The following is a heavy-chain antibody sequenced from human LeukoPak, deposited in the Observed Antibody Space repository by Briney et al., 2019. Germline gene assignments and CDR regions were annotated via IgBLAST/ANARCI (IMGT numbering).Heavy chain of an antibody. J-gene: IGHJ4*02. Sequence: GGSLRLSCAASGFTFSSYSMNWVRQAPGKGLEWVSCISSSSSTIYYADSVKGRFTISRDNAKNSLYLQMNSLRDEDTAVYYCARKSRITIFGVVMGKYYFDYWGQGTLVTVSS. CDR2: ISSSSSTI. CDR3: ARKSRITIFGVVMGKYYFDY. V-gene: IGHV3-48*02. CDR1: GFTFSSYS. D-gene: IGHD3-3*01.